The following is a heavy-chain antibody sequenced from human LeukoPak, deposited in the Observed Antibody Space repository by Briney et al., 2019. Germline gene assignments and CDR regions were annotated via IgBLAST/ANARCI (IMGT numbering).Heavy chain of an antibody. J-gene: IGHJ4*02. CDR1: GGSISSGSYY. CDR2: IYTSGST. Sequence: SETLSLTCTVSGGSISSGSYYWSWIRQPAGKGLEWIGRIYTSGSTNYNPSLKSRVTISVDTSKNQFSLKLISVTAADTAVYYCARGLYSGSPPYGYWGQGTLVTVSS. V-gene: IGHV4-61*02. D-gene: IGHD1-26*01. CDR3: ARGLYSGSPPYGY.